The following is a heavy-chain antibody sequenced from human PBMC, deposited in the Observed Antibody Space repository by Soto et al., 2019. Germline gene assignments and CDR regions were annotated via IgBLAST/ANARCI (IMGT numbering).Heavy chain of an antibody. D-gene: IGHD6-19*01. Sequence: SETLSLTCTASGASVSSDYWSWIRQPPGKGLEWIGHIYNGGRTNYNPSLKSRVIISVDMSNNQFSLKLTSVTAADTAVYYCARTTGWPGFDCWGQGALVTVSS. CDR2: IYNGGRT. CDR3: ARTTGWPGFDC. CDR1: GASVSSDY. J-gene: IGHJ4*02. V-gene: IGHV4-59*02.